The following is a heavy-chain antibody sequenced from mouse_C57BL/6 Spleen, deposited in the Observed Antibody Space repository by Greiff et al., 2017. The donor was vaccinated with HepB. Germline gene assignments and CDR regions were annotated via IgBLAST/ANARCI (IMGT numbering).Heavy chain of an antibody. CDR2: INPNNGGT. D-gene: IGHD1-1*01. Sequence: EVQLQQSGPELVKPGASVKISCKASGYTFTDYYMNWVKQSHGKSLEWIGDINPNNGGTSYNQKFKGKATLTVDKSSSTAYMELRSLTSGDSAVYYCARFITTRYFDVWGTGTTVTVSS. V-gene: IGHV1-26*01. CDR1: GYTFTDYY. J-gene: IGHJ1*03. CDR3: ARFITTRYFDV.